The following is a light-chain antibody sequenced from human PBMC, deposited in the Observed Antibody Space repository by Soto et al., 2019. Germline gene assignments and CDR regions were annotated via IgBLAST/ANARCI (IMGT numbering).Light chain of an antibody. CDR3: QRYSIYPFT. Sequence: DIQMTQSPSTLSVSVGDRVTITCRASQSISSWLAWYQQKPGKAPKSLIYKASSLESGVPSRFSGSGSATEFTLTISSLHPDYFATYYCQRYSIYPFTCGQGTRLEIK. CDR2: KAS. V-gene: IGKV1-5*03. CDR1: QSISSW. J-gene: IGKJ5*01.